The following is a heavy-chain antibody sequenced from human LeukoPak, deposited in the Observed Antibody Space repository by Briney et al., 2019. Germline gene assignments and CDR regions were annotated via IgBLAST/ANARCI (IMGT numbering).Heavy chain of an antibody. Sequence: ASVKVSCKVSGYTLTELSMHWVRQAPGKGLEWMGGFDPEDGETIYAQKFQGRVTMTEDTSTDTAYMELSSLRSEDTAVYYCARGRDDSSGYYSGLFAFDIWGQGTMVTVSS. D-gene: IGHD3-22*01. CDR3: ARGRDDSSGYYSGLFAFDI. CDR1: GYTLTELS. CDR2: FDPEDGET. J-gene: IGHJ3*02. V-gene: IGHV1-24*01.